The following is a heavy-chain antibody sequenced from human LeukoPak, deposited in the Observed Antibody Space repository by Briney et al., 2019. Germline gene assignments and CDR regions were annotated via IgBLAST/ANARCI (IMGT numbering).Heavy chain of an antibody. J-gene: IGHJ3*02. CDR2: ISGSGGST. V-gene: IGHV3-23*01. CDR1: GFTFSSYA. CDR3: ANNRLGAFDI. D-gene: IGHD1-14*01. Sequence: GGSLRLSCAASGFTFSSYALSWVRQAPGKGLEWVSAISGSGGSTYYADSVKGRFTISRDNSKNTLYLQMNSLRADDTAVYYCANNRLGAFDIWGQGTMVTVSS.